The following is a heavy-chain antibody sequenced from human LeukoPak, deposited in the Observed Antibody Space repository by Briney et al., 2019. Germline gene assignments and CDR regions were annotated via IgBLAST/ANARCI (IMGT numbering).Heavy chain of an antibody. CDR1: GGTFSSYA. Sequence: SVKVSCKASGGTFSSYAISWVRQAPGQGLEWMGGIIPIFGTVNYAQKFQGRVTITADYSTSTAYMELSSVRSEDTAVYYYARSLFRFLEWSYRSYYYFYMDVWGKGTTVTVSS. CDR3: ARSLFRFLEWSYRSYYYFYMDV. D-gene: IGHD3-3*01. V-gene: IGHV1-69*13. J-gene: IGHJ6*03. CDR2: IIPIFGTV.